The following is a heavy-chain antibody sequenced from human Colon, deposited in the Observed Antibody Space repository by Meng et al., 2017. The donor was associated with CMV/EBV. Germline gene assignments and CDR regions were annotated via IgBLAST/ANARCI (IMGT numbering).Heavy chain of an antibody. CDR2: VDPTTGNP. J-gene: IGHJ4*02. D-gene: IGHD1-26*01. CDR3: ATGRGGWEVAFDY. V-gene: IGHV1-2*02. CDR1: GDPSPAYL. Sequence: SGDPSPAYLIPWVQGAGGRGLGWMGWVDPTTGNPTYVPVFQGRVTMTRNTPTGTAYMELTRLTLDISARYYWATGRGGWEVAFDYWGQGTLVTVSS.